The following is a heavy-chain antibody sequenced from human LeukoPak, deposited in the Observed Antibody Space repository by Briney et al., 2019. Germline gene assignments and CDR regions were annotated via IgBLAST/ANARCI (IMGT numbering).Heavy chain of an antibody. J-gene: IGHJ4*02. Sequence: SGPALVNPTQTLTLTCTFSGFSLSTSGVGVGWIRQPPGKALEWLALIYSNDDKRYNPSLKTRLTITKDTSKNQVVLTMTNMDPVDTATYSCAHSVIVGSTLGYFDYWGQGTLVTVSS. CDR3: AHSVIVGSTLGYFDY. D-gene: IGHD1-26*01. CDR1: GFSLSTSGVG. CDR2: IYSNDDK. V-gene: IGHV2-5*01.